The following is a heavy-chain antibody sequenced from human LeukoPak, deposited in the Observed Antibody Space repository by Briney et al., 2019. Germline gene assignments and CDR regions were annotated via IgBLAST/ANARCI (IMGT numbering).Heavy chain of an antibody. J-gene: IGHJ5*02. CDR3: ARVHQRGDYNCLGP. V-gene: IGHV1-18*04. D-gene: IGHD2-2*01. CDR1: GYTFSNYG. CDR2: ISAYNGDT. Sequence: GASVKVSCKASGYTFSNYGLSWVRQAPGQGLEWMGWISAYNGDTTFAQNVQDRLTLTTDTSTSTGYMELRSLRSDDTAIYFCARVHQRGDYNCLGPWGQGTLVTVSS.